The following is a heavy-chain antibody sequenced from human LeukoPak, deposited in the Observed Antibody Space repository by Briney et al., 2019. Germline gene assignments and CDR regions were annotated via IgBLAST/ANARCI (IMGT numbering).Heavy chain of an antibody. V-gene: IGHV3-23*01. CDR1: GFTFSYYA. J-gene: IGHJ4*02. CDR3: AKAFNDSSVYNYKTFDS. D-gene: IGHD5-24*01. CDR2: ITGTDGST. Sequence: PGGSLRLSCAASGFTFSYYAMSWVRQAPGKGLEWVSGITGTDGSTYYAASVKGRFTICRDNAKSAPYLQMNSLSAEDTALYHCAKAFNDSSVYNYKTFDSWGQGTLVTVSS.